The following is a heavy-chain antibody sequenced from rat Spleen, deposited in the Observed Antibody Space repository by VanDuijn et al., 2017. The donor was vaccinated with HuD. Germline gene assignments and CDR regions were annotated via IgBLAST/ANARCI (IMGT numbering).Heavy chain of an antibody. CDR1: GFTFSDYN. D-gene: IGHD1-6*01. Sequence: EVQLVESGGGLVQPGRSLKLSCAASGFTFSDYNMAWVRQAPKKGLEWVATISSGGGGTYYSDSVKGRFTISRDNAKSTLYLQMDSLRSEDTASYFCAGQYYGYTDWGQGTLVTVSS. CDR2: ISSGGGGT. CDR3: AGQYYGYTD. V-gene: IGHV5-7*01. J-gene: IGHJ3*01.